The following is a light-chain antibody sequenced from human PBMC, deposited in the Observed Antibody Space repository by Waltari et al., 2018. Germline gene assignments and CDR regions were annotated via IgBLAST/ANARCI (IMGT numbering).Light chain of an antibody. CDR1: SSNIGGNI. CDR2: SNG. J-gene: IGLJ3*02. V-gene: IGLV1-44*01. Sequence: QSVLTQPPSASGTPGQRVTISCSGSSSNIGGNIVNWYRQVPGMAPKLLIHSNGLRPSGVPDRFSGSKSGTSASLAISGLQSEDEADYYCVAWDDTLSGMVFGGGTKLTVL. CDR3: VAWDDTLSGMV.